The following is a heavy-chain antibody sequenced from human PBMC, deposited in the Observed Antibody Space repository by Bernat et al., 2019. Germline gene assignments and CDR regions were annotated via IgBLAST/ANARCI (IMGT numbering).Heavy chain of an antibody. D-gene: IGHD6-13*01. Sequence: QVQLVESGGGVVQPGRSLRLSCAASGFTFSSYGMHWVRQAPGKGLEWVAVIWYDGSNKYYADSVKGRFTISRDNSKNTLYLQMNSLRAEDTAVYYCARDRGRAAARYGFDPWGQGTLVTVSS. CDR2: IWYDGSNK. CDR3: ARDRGRAAARYGFDP. J-gene: IGHJ5*01. V-gene: IGHV3-33*01. CDR1: GFTFSSYG.